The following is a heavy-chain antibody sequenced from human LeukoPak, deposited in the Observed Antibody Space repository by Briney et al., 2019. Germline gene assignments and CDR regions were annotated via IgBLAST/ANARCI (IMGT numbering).Heavy chain of an antibody. CDR1: GGSFSGYY. V-gene: IGHV4-34*01. D-gene: IGHD3-22*01. Sequence: SETLSLTCAVYGGSFSGYYWSWIRQPPGKGLEWIGEINHSGSTNYNPSLKSRVTISVDTSKNQFSLKLSSVTAADTAVYYCARLKGYYDSSGYTLGAFDIWGQGTMVTVSS. J-gene: IGHJ3*02. CDR2: INHSGST. CDR3: ARLKGYYDSSGYTLGAFDI.